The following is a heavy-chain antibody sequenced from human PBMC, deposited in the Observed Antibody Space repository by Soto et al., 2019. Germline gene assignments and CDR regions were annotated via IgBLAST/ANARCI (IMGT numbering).Heavy chain of an antibody. CDR2: ISYDGNDE. D-gene: IGHD3-10*01. J-gene: IGHJ4*02. CDR1: GFTLSDYP. CDR3: ARDMRHDYASGRLDY. Sequence: QVKLVESGGGVVQPGASLRLSCVASGFTLSDYPLHWVRRAPGKGLEWVAVISYDGNDESYSDSVKGRFTISRDNSKTTVYLQMNSLRADDMAVYHCARDMRHDYASGRLDYLGQGTLVTVSS. V-gene: IGHV3-30-3*01.